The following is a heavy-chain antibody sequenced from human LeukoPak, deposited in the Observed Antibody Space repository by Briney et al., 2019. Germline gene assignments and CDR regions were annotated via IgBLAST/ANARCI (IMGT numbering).Heavy chain of an antibody. Sequence: SVKVSCKASGGTFSSYAISWVRQAPGQGLEWMGGIIPIFGTANYAQKFQGRVTITTDESTSTAYMELSSLRSEDTAVYCCASDRYGSGSYYIAAEDWGQGTLVTVSS. D-gene: IGHD3-10*01. V-gene: IGHV1-69*05. CDR2: IIPIFGTA. CDR1: GGTFSSYA. J-gene: IGHJ4*02. CDR3: ASDRYGSGSYYIAAED.